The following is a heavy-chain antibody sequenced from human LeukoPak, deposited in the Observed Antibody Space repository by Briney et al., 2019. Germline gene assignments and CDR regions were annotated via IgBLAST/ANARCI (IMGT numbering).Heavy chain of an antibody. D-gene: IGHD3-10*01. CDR1: GVSITSYY. CDR3: AKSITMAPNYYYGMEV. V-gene: IGHV4-4*07. Sequence: SETLSLTCTVSGVSITSYYWSWFRQPAGKGLEWIGRIYSSGTPNYNPSFNNRVTLSMDTSKNQFTLKLTSVTAADTAVYYCAKSITMAPNYYYGMEVWGQGTTVTVSS. CDR2: IYSSGTP. J-gene: IGHJ6*02.